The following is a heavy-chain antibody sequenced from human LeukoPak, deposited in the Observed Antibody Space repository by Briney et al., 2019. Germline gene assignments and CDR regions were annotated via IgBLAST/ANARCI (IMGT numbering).Heavy chain of an antibody. CDR3: ARESGSYSQYFDY. J-gene: IGHJ4*02. V-gene: IGHV3-23*01. CDR1: GFTFSTYG. D-gene: IGHD1-26*01. Sequence: PGGSLRLSCVASGFTFSTYGMSWVRQAPGKGLEWVSAISGSGGSTYYADSVKGRFTISRDNSKNTLYLQMNSLRAEDTAVYYCARESGSYSQYFDYWGQGTLVTVSS. CDR2: ISGSGGST.